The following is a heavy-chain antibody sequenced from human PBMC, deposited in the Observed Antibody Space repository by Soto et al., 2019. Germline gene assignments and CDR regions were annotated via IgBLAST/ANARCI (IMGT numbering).Heavy chain of an antibody. CDR2: VRSKTYDGAA. J-gene: IGHJ6*02. CDR1: GFTSDDFA. D-gene: IGHD3-3*01. Sequence: EVQLVESGGGFVQPGRSLRLSCTFSGFTSDDFALTWVRQAPGKGLEWLGLVRSKTYDGAAEYAASVKGRFTISRDESTSTAFLQMNRLKTEDTAVYYCTRDGDFYGFDVWGQGPRSPSP. V-gene: IGHV3-49*04. CDR3: TRDGDFYGFDV.